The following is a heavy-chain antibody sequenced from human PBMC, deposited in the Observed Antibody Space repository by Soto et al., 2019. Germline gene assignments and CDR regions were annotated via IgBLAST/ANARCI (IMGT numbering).Heavy chain of an antibody. J-gene: IGHJ6*03. D-gene: IGHD6-13*01. Sequence: ASVKVSCKASGYTFTGYYMHWVRQAPGQGLEWMGWINPNSGGTNYAQKFQGWVTMTRDTSISTAYMELSRLRSDDTAVYYCARGAQQQNYYYYYMDVWGKGTTVTVSS. CDR1: GYTFTGYY. V-gene: IGHV1-2*04. CDR3: ARGAQQQNYYYYYMDV. CDR2: INPNSGGT.